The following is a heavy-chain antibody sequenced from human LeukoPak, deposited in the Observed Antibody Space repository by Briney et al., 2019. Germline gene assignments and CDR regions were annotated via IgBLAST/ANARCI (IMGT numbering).Heavy chain of an antibody. V-gene: IGHV3-73*01. J-gene: IGHJ6*02. CDR1: GFTLSGSA. Sequence: GGSLRLSCAASGFTLSGSAMHWVRQASGKGLEWVGRIRSKANSYATAYAASVKGRFTISRDDSKNTAYLQMNSLKTEDMAVYYCTGIAAAVYYGLDVWGQGTTVTVSS. D-gene: IGHD6-13*01. CDR3: TGIAAAVYYGLDV. CDR2: IRSKANSYAT.